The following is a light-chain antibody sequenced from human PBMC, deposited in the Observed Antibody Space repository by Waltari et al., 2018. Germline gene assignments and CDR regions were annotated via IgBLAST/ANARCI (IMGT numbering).Light chain of an antibody. CDR2: RVS. CDR3: MQGTHWPYT. Sequence: VVMTQSPLSLPVTPGQAASISCKSSQSLVHSAGNTQLNWCQQRPGQSPRRIIYRVSNRDSGVPDRFSGSGAGTDFTLKISRVEAEDVGVYYCMQGTHWPYTFGQGTKLDIK. CDR1: QSLVHSAGNTQ. V-gene: IGKV2-30*02. J-gene: IGKJ2*01.